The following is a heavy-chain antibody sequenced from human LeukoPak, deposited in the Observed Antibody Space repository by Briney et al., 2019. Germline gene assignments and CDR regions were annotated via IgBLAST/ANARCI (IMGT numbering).Heavy chain of an antibody. D-gene: IGHD6-13*01. CDR3: ARDGQQLIRDHYYYYGMDV. V-gene: IGHV4-4*07. CDR1: GGSISSYY. Sequence: PSETLSLTCTVSGGSISSYYWSWIRQPAGKGLEWIGRIYSSGSISYNPSLKGRVTMSVDTSKSQFSLKLSSVTAADTAVYYCARDGQQLIRDHYYYYGMDVWGQGTTVTVSS. J-gene: IGHJ6*02. CDR2: IYSSGSI.